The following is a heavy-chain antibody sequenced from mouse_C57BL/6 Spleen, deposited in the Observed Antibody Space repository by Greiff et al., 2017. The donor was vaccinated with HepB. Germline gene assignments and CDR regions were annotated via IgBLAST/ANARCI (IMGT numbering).Heavy chain of an antibody. Sequence: VQLQQSGPVLVKPGASVKMSCKASGYTFTDYYMNWVKQSHGKSLEWIGVINPYNGGTSYNQKFKGKATLTVDKSSSTAYMELNSLTSEDSAVYYCARHGSSYDWFAYWGQGTLVTVSA. CDR1: GYTFTDYY. V-gene: IGHV1-19*01. CDR3: ARHGSSYDWFAY. J-gene: IGHJ3*01. CDR2: INPYNGGT. D-gene: IGHD1-1*01.